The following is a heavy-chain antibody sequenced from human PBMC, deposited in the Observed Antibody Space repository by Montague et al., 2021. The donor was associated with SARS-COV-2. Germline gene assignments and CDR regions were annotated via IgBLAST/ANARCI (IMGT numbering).Heavy chain of an antibody. CDR3: ARDGWSTVVVVAATPGFDY. CDR1: GFTFSNYA. CDR2: ISYDGSNK. V-gene: IGHV3-30-3*01. D-gene: IGHD2-15*01. Sequence: SLRLSCAASGFTFSNYAMHWVRQAPGKGLEWVAVISYDGSNKYYADSVKGRFTISRDNSKNTLYLQMNSLRAEDTAVCYCARDGWSTVVVVAATPGFDYWGQGTLVTVSS. J-gene: IGHJ4*02.